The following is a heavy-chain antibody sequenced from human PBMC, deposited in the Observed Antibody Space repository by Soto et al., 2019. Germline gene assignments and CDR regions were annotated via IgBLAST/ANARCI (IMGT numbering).Heavy chain of an antibody. J-gene: IGHJ5*02. CDR3: PRSIPAADKYNWSDN. D-gene: IGHD6-13*01. CDR1: GDSVSSNSAA. CDR2: TYYRSKWYN. V-gene: IGHV6-1*01. Sequence: SQTLSLTCVISGDSVSSNSAAWNWIRQSPSRGLEWLGRTYYRSKWYNDYAVSVKSRITINPDTSRNQFSLQLNSVIPEDTAVYYCPRSIPAADKYNWSDNWCQATLVTVSS.